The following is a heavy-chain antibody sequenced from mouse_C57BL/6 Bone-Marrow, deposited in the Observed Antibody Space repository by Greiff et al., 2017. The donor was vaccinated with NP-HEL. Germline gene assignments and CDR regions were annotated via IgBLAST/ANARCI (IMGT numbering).Heavy chain of an antibody. D-gene: IGHD2-5*01. J-gene: IGHJ3*01. CDR1: GFNIKDDY. CDR2: IDPENGDT. CDR3: PTYSNSFAY. V-gene: IGHV14-4*01. Sequence: EVQLQQSGAELVRPGASVKLSCTASGFNIKDDYMHWVKQRPEQGLEWIGWIDPENGDTEYASKFQGKATITADTSSNTAYLQLSSLTSEDTAVYYCPTYSNSFAYWGQGTLVTVSA.